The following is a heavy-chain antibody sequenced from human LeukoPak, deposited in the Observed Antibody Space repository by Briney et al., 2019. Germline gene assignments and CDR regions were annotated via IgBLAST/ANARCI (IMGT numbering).Heavy chain of an antibody. V-gene: IGHV3-48*01. CDR3: ARDTGIYMDV. D-gene: IGHD1-14*01. CDR2: ISSSSTI. CDR1: GFTFSSYS. J-gene: IGHJ6*03. Sequence: PGGSLRLSCAASGFTFSSYSMNWVRQAPGKGLEWVSYISSSSTIYYADSVKGRFTISRDNAKNSLYLQMNSLRAEDTAVYYCARDTGIYMDVWGKGTTVTVSS.